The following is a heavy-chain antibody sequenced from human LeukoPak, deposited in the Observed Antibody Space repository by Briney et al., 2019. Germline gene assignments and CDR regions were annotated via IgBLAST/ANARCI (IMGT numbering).Heavy chain of an antibody. CDR1: GFTFSSYS. CDR3: ARQKRSTGFVGESMDV. CDR2: ISSSSSTI. J-gene: IGHJ6*03. D-gene: IGHD6-25*01. V-gene: IGHV3-48*01. Sequence: GGSLRLSCAASGFTFSSYSMSWVRQAPGKGLEWVSYISSSSSTIYYADSVKGRFTISRDNAKNSLYLQMNSLRAEDTAVYYCARQKRSTGFVGESMDVWGKGTTVTVSS.